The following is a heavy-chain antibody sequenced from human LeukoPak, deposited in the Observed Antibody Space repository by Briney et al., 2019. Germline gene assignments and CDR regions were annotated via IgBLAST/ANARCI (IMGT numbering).Heavy chain of an antibody. CDR2: INPSGGST. D-gene: IGHD3-3*01. CDR3: ARAVLPYYDFWSGYSH. Sequence: ASVKDSCKASGYTFTSYYMHWVRQAPGQGLEWMGIINPSGGSTSYAQKFQGRVTMTRDTSTSTVYMELSSLRSEDTAVYYCARAVLPYYDFWSGYSHWGQGTLVTVSS. CDR1: GYTFTSYY. J-gene: IGHJ4*02. V-gene: IGHV1-46*01.